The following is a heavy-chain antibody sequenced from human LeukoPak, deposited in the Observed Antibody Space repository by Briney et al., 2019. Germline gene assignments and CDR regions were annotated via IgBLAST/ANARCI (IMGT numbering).Heavy chain of an antibody. CDR1: GFTISRHW. J-gene: IGHJ4*02. D-gene: IGHD2-2*01. Sequence: GGSLRLSCAASGFTISRHWIDWVRHAPGKGLVWISRINSDASDTNYADFVKGRFTISRDNAKNTVYLHINSLRDEDTAVYYCARICSSTDCLIPDWGQGTQVTVSS. CDR3: ARICSSTDCLIPD. V-gene: IGHV3-74*01. CDR2: INSDASDT.